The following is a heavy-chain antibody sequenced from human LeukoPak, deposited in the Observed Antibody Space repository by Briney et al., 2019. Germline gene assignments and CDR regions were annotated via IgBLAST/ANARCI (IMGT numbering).Heavy chain of an antibody. V-gene: IGHV3-23*01. D-gene: IGHD3-10*01. CDR1: GFTFSNYA. CDR2: ITSGGAST. CDR3: AKASVRGDNRYYFDY. J-gene: IGHJ4*02. Sequence: GESLRLSCAASGFTFSNYAMSWVRQAPGKGLELVSAITSGGASTHYADSVKGRFTISRDNSKNTLFLQMNSLRAEDTAVYYCAKASVRGDNRYYFDYWGQGTPVTVSS.